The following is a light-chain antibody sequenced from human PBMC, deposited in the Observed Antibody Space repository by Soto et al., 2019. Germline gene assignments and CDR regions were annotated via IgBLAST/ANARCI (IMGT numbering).Light chain of an antibody. Sequence: DLQMTQSPSTLSASVGDRVTITCRASQSISSWLAWYQQKPGKAPKLLIYKASSLESGVPSRFSGSGSGTEFTLTISSLQPDDFATYYCQQLHSFPRTFGGGTKVEIK. CDR2: KAS. CDR1: QSISSW. CDR3: QQLHSFPRT. J-gene: IGKJ4*01. V-gene: IGKV1-5*03.